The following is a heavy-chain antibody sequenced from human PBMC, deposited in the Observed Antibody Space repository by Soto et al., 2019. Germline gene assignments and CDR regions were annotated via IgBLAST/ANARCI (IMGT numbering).Heavy chain of an antibody. V-gene: IGHV4-59*01. D-gene: IGHD5-12*01. CDR2: IYYSGST. CDR1: GGSISSYY. CDR3: AGMDGYNYGFDY. J-gene: IGHJ4*02. Sequence: SETLSLTCTVSGGSISSYYWSWIRQPPGKGLEWIGYIYYSGSTNYNPSLKSRVTISVDTSKNQFSLKLSSVTAADTAVYYCAGMDGYNYGFDYWGQGTLVTVSS.